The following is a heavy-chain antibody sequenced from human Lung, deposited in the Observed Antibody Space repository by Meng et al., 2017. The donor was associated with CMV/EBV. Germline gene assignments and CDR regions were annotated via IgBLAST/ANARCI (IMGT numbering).Heavy chain of an antibody. D-gene: IGHD5-24*01. CDR1: GGSISSSSYY. CDR2: IYFSGNT. J-gene: IGHJ4*02. Sequence: QLQLHESGPGQVQPSETLALTCSVSGGSISSSSYYWGWIRQSPGKGLEWIGSIYFSGNTYYNPSLKSRVTMSVGTAQNKFSLTLRSVTAADTAVYYCVTETGYNYDNWGQGALVTVSS. CDR3: VTETGYNYDN. V-gene: IGHV4-39*07.